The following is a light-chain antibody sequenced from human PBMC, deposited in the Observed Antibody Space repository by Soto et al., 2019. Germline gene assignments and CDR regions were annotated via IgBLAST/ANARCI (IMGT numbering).Light chain of an antibody. CDR3: QQYNNWPLWT. J-gene: IGKJ1*01. CDR1: QSISDT. Sequence: TQSPSSLSASVGVRVTLSCRASQSISDTLAWYQQKPGQAPRLLIYGASRRATGFPARFSGSGSGTDFTLTISSLQSEDFAVYYCQQYNNWPLWTFGQGTKVDIK. CDR2: GAS. V-gene: IGKV3-15*01.